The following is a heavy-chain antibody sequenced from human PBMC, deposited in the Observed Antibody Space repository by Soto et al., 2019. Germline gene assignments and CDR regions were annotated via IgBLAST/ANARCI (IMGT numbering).Heavy chain of an antibody. V-gene: IGHV4-34*01. J-gene: IGHJ6*02. Sequence: SETLSLTCAVYGGSFSGYYWSWIRQPPGKGLEWIGEINHSGSTNYNPSLKSRVTISVDTSKNQFSLKLSSVTAADTAVYYCARGSSSWYGYYYYYGMDVWGQGTTVTVSS. CDR2: INHSGST. CDR1: GGSFSGYY. CDR3: ARGSSSWYGYYYYYGMDV. D-gene: IGHD6-13*01.